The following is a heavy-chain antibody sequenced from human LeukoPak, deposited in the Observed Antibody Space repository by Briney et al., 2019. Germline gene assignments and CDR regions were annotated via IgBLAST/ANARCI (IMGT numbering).Heavy chain of an antibody. V-gene: IGHV3-21*01. D-gene: IGHD5-18*01. Sequence: PGGSLRLSCAASGFTFSSYSMNWVRQAPGKGLEWVSSISSSSYIYYADSVKGRFTISRDNAKNSLYLQMNSLRAEDTAVYYCARPIDTAMGGYWGQGTLVTVSS. J-gene: IGHJ4*02. CDR2: ISSSSYI. CDR1: GFTFSSYS. CDR3: ARPIDTAMGGY.